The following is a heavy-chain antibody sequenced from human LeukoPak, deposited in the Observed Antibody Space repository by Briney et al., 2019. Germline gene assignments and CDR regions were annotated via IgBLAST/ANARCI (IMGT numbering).Heavy chain of an antibody. Sequence: GGSLRLSCAASGFTFSSYEMNWVRQAPGKGLEWVSYISSSGSTIYCADSVKGRFTISRDNAKNSLYLQMNSLRAEDTAVYYCARDLRPTYYYDSSGRGFDPWGQGTLVTVSS. CDR1: GFTFSSYE. J-gene: IGHJ5*02. CDR3: ARDLRPTYYYDSSGRGFDP. CDR2: ISSSGSTI. D-gene: IGHD3-22*01. V-gene: IGHV3-48*03.